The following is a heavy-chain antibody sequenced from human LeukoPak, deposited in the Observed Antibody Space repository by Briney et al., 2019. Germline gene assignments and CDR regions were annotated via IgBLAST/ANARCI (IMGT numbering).Heavy chain of an antibody. V-gene: IGHV4-59*08. CDR2: IYYSGST. D-gene: IGHD5-18*01. CDR1: GGSISSYY. Sequence: SETLSLTCTVSGGSISSYYWSWIRQPPGKGLEWIGYIYYSGSTNYNPPLKSRVTISVDTSKNQFSLKLSSVTAADTAVYYCARLNRIQLWGVDTAMVRGDFDYWGQGTLVTVSS. CDR3: ARLNRIQLWGVDTAMVRGDFDY. J-gene: IGHJ4*02.